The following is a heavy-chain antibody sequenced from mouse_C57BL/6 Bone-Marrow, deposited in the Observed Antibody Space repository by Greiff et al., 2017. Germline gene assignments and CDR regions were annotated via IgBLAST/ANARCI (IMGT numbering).Heavy chain of an antibody. CDR1: GYSFTGYF. Sequence: VQLQQSGPELVKPGDSVKISCKASGYSFTGYFMNWVMQSHGKSLEWIGRINTYNGDTFYNQKFKGKATLTVDKSSSTAHMELRRLTSEDSAGYYCARQDGYCAMDDGGTGTSVTVAS. CDR2: INTYNGDT. V-gene: IGHV1-20*01. CDR3: ARQDGYCAMDD. D-gene: IGHD2-3*01. J-gene: IGHJ4*01.